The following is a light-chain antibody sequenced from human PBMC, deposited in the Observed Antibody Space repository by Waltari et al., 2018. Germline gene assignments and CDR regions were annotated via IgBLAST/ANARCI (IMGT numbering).Light chain of an antibody. Sequence: DIVMTQSPATLSLSPGEGATLSCRASQSVRSTFAWFQQKPGQPPRLLIYGTSTRATGIPARFSGSGSGTEFSLTISSLQPEDFATYYCQQYDHWPWTFGQGTRVEAK. V-gene: IGKV3D-15*01. CDR1: QSVRST. CDR3: QQYDHWPWT. CDR2: GTS. J-gene: IGKJ1*01.